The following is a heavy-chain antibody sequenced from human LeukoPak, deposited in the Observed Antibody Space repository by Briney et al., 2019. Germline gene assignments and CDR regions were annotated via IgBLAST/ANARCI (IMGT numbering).Heavy chain of an antibody. CDR1: CGSISSYY. D-gene: IGHD5-24*01. CDR2: IYYSGST. Sequence: SETLSLTCTVSCGSISSYYWSWIRHPPGKGLEWKGYIYYSGSTNYNPSLKSRVNISVDTSKNQFSLKLSSVTAADTAVYYCARGERATNPLWYFDLWGRGTLVTVSS. CDR3: ARGERATNPLWYFDL. J-gene: IGHJ2*01. V-gene: IGHV4-59*08.